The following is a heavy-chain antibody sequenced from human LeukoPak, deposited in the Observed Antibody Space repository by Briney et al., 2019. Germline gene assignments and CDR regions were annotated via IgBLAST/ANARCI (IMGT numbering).Heavy chain of an antibody. CDR3: ARIYGANSMRHFDL. D-gene: IGHD4-23*01. CDR1: GFTVSNNY. V-gene: IGHV3-53*01. Sequence: PGGSLRLSCAASGFTVSNNYLAWVRQAPGKGLEWVSSLYGGGATHYADSVKGRFFIPRDNSKDTLYLEMNSLRAEDTAVYYCARIYGANSMRHFDLWGRGTLVSVSS. J-gene: IGHJ2*01. CDR2: LYGGGAT.